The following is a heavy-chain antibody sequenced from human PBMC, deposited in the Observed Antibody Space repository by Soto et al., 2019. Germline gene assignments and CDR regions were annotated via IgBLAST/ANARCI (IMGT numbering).Heavy chain of an antibody. CDR2: IYHSGST. Sequence: TLSLTCAVSGGSISSGGYSWSWIRQPPGKGLEWIGYIYHSGSTYYNPSLKSRVTISVDRSKNQFSLKLSSVTAADTAVYYCARGQVVAAQHWGQGTMVTVSS. V-gene: IGHV4-30-2*01. CDR1: GGSISSGGYS. J-gene: IGHJ4*02. CDR3: ARGQVVAAQH. D-gene: IGHD2-15*01.